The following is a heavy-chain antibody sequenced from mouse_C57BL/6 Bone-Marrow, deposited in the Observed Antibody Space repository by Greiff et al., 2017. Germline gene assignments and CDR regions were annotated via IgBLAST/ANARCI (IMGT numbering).Heavy chain of an antibody. Sequence: QVQLQQPGAELVKPGASVKMSCKASGYTFTSYWITWVKQRPGQGLEWIGDIYPTSGRTNYNEKFKSKATLTVDPSSDTAYMQLSSLTSEDSAVFSCARSGALRRSFDYWGQGTTLTVSA. CDR1: GYTFTSYW. CDR2: IYPTSGRT. D-gene: IGHD3-1*01. CDR3: ARSGALRRSFDY. J-gene: IGHJ2*01. V-gene: IGHV1-55*01.